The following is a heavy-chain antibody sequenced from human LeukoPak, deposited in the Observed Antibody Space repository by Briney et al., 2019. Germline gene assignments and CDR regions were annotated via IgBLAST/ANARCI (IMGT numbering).Heavy chain of an antibody. V-gene: IGHV5-51*01. CDR3: ARRDYYDSSGLYDGGAFDI. D-gene: IGHD3-22*01. Sequence: GESLKISCKGSGYSFTRYWIGWVRQMRGRGREWVGIIYPVDFDTRYAPSFQGQVTISVDKSITTAYLQWGSLKASDTAMYYCARRDYYDSSGLYDGGAFDIWGQGTMVTVSS. CDR1: GYSFTRYW. J-gene: IGHJ3*02. CDR2: IYPVDFDT.